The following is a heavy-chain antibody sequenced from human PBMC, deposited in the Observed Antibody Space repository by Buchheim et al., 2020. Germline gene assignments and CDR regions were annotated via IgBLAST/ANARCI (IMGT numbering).Heavy chain of an antibody. Sequence: QVLLQESGPGLLKPSETLSLTCTVSGDSLRGYYWNWIRQPPGKGLEWIGYISYGGTTQYNPTLKSRASITLDTSKDQFYLKVNTVTAADTAKYFCARGGQTAAAVDNWFDPWGQG. CDR2: ISYGGTT. V-gene: IGHV4-59*01. CDR1: GDSLRGYY. CDR3: ARGGQTAAAVDNWFDP. D-gene: IGHD1-14*01. J-gene: IGHJ5*02.